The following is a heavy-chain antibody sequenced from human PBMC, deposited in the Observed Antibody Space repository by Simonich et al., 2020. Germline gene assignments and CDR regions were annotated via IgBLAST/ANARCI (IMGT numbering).Heavy chain of an antibody. J-gene: IGHJ4*02. CDR1: GGSFSGYY. V-gene: IGHV4-34*01. CDR3: ARRRSGLVIDY. Sequence: QVQLQQWGAGLLKPSETLSLTCAVYGGSFSGYYWSWIRQPPGKGLEWIGEINHSGSTNYNPYLKSRVTRSVDTSKNQFSLKRSSVTAADTAVYYWARRRSGLVIDYWGQGTLVTVSS. CDR2: INHSGST. D-gene: IGHD3-9*01.